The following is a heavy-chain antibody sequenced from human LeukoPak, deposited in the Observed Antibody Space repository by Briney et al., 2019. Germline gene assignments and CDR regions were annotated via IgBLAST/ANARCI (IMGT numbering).Heavy chain of an antibody. CDR2: MNPNSGNT. CDR3: ARRITIFGVVITLGY. V-gene: IGHV1-8*03. J-gene: IGHJ4*02. CDR1: GYTFTSYD. Sequence: GASVKVSCKASGYTFTSYDINWVRQATGQGLEWMGWMNPNSGNTGYAQKFQGRVTITRNTSISTAYMELSSLRSEDTAVYYCARRITIFGVVITLGYWGQGTLVTVSS. D-gene: IGHD3-3*01.